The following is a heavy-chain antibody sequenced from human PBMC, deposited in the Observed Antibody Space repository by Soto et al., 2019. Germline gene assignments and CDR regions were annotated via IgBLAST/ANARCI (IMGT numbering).Heavy chain of an antibody. CDR3: ARDFGFGPKPYYYYGMDV. CDR1: GFTFSSYS. Sequence: EVQLVESGGGLVKPGGSLRLSCAASGFTFSSYSMNWVRQAPGKGLEWVSSISSSSSYIYYVDSVKGRFTISRDNAKNSLYLQMNSLRAEDTAVYYCARDFGFGPKPYYYYGMDVWGQGTTVTVSS. CDR2: ISSSSSYI. D-gene: IGHD3-10*01. V-gene: IGHV3-21*01. J-gene: IGHJ6*02.